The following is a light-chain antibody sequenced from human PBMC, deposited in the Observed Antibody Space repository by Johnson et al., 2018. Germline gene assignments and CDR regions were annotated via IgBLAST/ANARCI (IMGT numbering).Light chain of an antibody. V-gene: IGLV1-51*02. Sequence: QSVLTQPPSVSAAPGQKVTISCSGSSSNIGNNYVSWYQQLPGTAPKLLIYENNKRPSGIPDRFSGSKSGTSATLAITGLQTGDKADYYCGTWDSSLSAGNVFGTGTKVTVL. CDR2: ENN. J-gene: IGLJ1*01. CDR1: SSNIGNNY. CDR3: GTWDSSLSAGNV.